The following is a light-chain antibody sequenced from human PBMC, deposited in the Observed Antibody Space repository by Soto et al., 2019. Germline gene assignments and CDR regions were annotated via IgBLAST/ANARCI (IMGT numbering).Light chain of an antibody. CDR1: QSIITY. CDR2: AAS. CDR3: QQTYSTSRT. Sequence: DFQMTQSPSSLSASVGDRVTITCRASQSIITYLNWYQQRPGKAPKLLIYAASNLQSGVPLRFSGSGSGTDFTLTISSLQPEDFATYYCQQTYSTSRTFGGGTKVEIK. V-gene: IGKV1-39*01. J-gene: IGKJ4*01.